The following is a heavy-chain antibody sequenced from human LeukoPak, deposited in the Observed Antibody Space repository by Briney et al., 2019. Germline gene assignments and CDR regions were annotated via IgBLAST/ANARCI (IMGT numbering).Heavy chain of an antibody. CDR3: APTSEAYTSNWSV. CDR2: INPDTDFT. J-gene: IGHJ4*02. CDR1: GYRFTDDY. Sequence: GASVKVSCKTSGYRFTDDYIHWVRQAPGQGLEWMGWINPDTDFTNYAPKFQSRVIMTRDTSISTAYMEVRRLRYDDTAIYYCAPTSEAYTSNWSVWGQGTLVTVSP. D-gene: IGHD3-16*01. V-gene: IGHV1-2*02.